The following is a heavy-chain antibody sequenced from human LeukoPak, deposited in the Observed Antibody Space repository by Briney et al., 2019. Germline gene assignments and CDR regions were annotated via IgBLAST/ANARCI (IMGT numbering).Heavy chain of an antibody. Sequence: GGSLRLSCAASGFTFSSYSMNWVRQAPGKGLEWVSYISSSSSTIYYADSEKGRFTISRDNAKNSLYLQMNSLRAEDTAVYYCARESGGFGELLFDYWGQGTLVTVSS. CDR2: ISSSSSTI. J-gene: IGHJ4*02. D-gene: IGHD3-10*01. CDR3: ARESGGFGELLFDY. V-gene: IGHV3-48*04. CDR1: GFTFSSYS.